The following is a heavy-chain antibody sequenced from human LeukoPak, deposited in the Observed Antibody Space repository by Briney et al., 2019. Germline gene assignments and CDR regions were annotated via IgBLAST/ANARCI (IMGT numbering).Heavy chain of an antibody. D-gene: IGHD4-23*01. J-gene: IGHJ4*02. V-gene: IGHV1-2*02. Sequence: ASVKVSCKASGFTFTGYHMHWVRQAPGQGLEWMGWINANSGGTNYEQKFQGRVTMTRDTSITTVYMDLSSLTSNDTAVYYCARVGPGGADPHFDHWGQGTLVIVSS. CDR1: GFTFTGYH. CDR3: ARVGPGGADPHFDH. CDR2: INANSGGT.